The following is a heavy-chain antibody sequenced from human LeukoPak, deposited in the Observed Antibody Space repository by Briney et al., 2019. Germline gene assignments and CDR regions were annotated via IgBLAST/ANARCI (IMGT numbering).Heavy chain of an antibody. CDR2: IYYSGST. CDR1: GGSLSSYY. J-gene: IGHJ4*02. D-gene: IGHD5-18*01. V-gene: IGHV4-59*01. Sequence: SETLSLTCTVSGGSLSSYYWSWIRQPPGKGLEWIGYIYYSGSTNYNPSLKSRVTISVDTSKNQFSLKLSSVTAADTAVYYCARVSQSDTAMGVDYWGQGTLVTVSS. CDR3: ARVSQSDTAMGVDY.